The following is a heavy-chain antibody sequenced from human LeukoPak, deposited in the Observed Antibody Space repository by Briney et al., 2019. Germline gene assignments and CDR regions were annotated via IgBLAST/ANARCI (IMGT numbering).Heavy chain of an antibody. D-gene: IGHD5-12*01. V-gene: IGHV1-24*01. CDR2: FDPEDGET. J-gene: IGHJ5*02. CDR3: ATLMSRGYSGYDSGWFDP. Sequence: ASVKVSCKVSGYTLTELSMHWVRQAPGKGLEWMGGFDPEDGETIYAQKFQGRVTMTEDTSTDTAYMELSSLRSEDTAVYYCATLMSRGYSGYDSGWFDPWGQGTLVTVSS. CDR1: GYTLTELS.